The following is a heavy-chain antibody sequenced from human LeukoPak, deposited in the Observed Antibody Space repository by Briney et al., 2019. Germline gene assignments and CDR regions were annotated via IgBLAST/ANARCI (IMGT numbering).Heavy chain of an antibody. Sequence: GGSLRLSCAASGFTFSSYSMNWVRQAPGKGLEWVSSISSSSSYIYYADSVKGRFTISRDNAKNSLYLQMNSLRAEDTAVYYCARVLPRSYGFNVLDYWGQGTLVTVTS. V-gene: IGHV3-21*01. J-gene: IGHJ4*02. CDR2: ISSSSSYI. CDR1: GFTFSSYS. D-gene: IGHD5-18*01. CDR3: ARVLPRSYGFNVLDY.